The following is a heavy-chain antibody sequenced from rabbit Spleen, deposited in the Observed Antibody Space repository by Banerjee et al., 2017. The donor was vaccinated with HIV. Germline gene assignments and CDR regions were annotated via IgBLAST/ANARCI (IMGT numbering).Heavy chain of an antibody. CDR2: IYTSSNENT. CDR3: GRDVPGTGADEFGL. J-gene: IGHJ4*01. D-gene: IGHD3-1*01. Sequence: QEQLVESGGDLVQPEGSLTLACTASGFSFSGSYDMCWVRQAPGRGLEWIGCIYTSSNENTYYASWAKGRFTISKTSSTTVTLQMTSLTAADTATYFCGRDVPGTGADEFGLWGPGTLVTVS. CDR1: GFSFSGSYD. V-gene: IGHV1S45*01.